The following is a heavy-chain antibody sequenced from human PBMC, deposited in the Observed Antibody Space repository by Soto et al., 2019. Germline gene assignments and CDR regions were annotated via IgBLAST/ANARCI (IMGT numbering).Heavy chain of an antibody. CDR2: IYYSGST. J-gene: IGHJ4*02. CDR3: ARTLQFSGSYSVGFDY. D-gene: IGHD1-26*01. CDR1: GYSISSSNW. V-gene: IGHV4-28*01. Sequence: QVQLQESGPGLVKPSDTLSLTCAVSGYSISSSNWWGWIRQPPGKGLEWIGYIYYSGSTYYNPSLKRRVPMSVDTSKNHFSLKLSSVTAVDTAVYYCARTLQFSGSYSVGFDYWGQGTLVTVSS.